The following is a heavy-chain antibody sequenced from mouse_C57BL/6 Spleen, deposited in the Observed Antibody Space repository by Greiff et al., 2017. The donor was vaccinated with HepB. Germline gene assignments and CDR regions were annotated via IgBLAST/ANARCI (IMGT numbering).Heavy chain of an antibody. J-gene: IGHJ1*03. Sequence: QVQLQQSGAELVMPGASVKLSCKASGYTFTSYWMHWVKQRPGQGLEWIGEIDPSDSYTNYNQKFKGKSTLTVDKASSTAYMQLSSLTSEDSAVYYCARRGLWYFDVWGTGTTVTVSS. V-gene: IGHV1-69*01. CDR2: IDPSDSYT. CDR1: GYTFTSYW. CDR3: ARRGLWYFDV.